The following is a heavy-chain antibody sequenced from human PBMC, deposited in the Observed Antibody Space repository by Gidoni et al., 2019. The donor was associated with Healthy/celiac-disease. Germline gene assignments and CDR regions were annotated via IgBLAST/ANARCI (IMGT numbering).Heavy chain of an antibody. J-gene: IGHJ4*02. CDR2: IIPIFGTA. D-gene: IGHD3-22*01. CDR3: ARARWSRRAYYYDSSGYYYFDY. Sequence: QVQLVQSGAEVKKPGSSVKVSCKASGGTFSSYAISWVRQAPGQGLEWMGGIIPIFGTANYAQKFQGRVTITADESTSTAYMELSSLRSEDTAVYYCARARWSRRAYYYDSSGYYYFDYWGQGTLVTVSS. CDR1: GGTFSSYA. V-gene: IGHV1-69*01.